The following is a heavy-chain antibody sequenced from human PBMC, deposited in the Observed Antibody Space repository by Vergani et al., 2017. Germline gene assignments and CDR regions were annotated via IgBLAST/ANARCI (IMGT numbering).Heavy chain of an antibody. J-gene: IGHJ2*01. D-gene: IGHD1-1*01. CDR1: GGSISSGDYY. CDR3: ARDVPYNDYRNEEFDL. V-gene: IGHV4-30-4*01. CDR2: IYYSGGT. Sequence: QVQLQESGPGLVKPSQTLSLTCTVSGGSISSGDYYWSWIRQPPGKGLEWIGYIYYSGGTYYNPSLKSRVTISVDTSKNQFSLKLSSVTAADTAVYYCARDVPYNDYRNEEFDLWGRGTLVTVSS.